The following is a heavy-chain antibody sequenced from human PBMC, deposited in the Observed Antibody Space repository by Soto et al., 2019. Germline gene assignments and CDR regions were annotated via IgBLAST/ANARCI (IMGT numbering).Heavy chain of an antibody. CDR1: GFTFSSYA. J-gene: IGHJ3*02. CDR2: ISGSGGST. Sequence: PGGSLILSCAASGFTFSSYAMSWVRQAPGKGLEWVSAISGSGGSTYYADSVKGRFTISRDNSKNTLYLQMSSLRAEDTAVYYCAKGEEWSDAFEIWGQGTMVTVSS. CDR3: AKGEEWSDAFEI. D-gene: IGHD2-8*01. V-gene: IGHV3-23*01.